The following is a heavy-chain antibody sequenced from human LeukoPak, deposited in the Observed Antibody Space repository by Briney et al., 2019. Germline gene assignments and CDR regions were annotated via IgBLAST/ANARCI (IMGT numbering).Heavy chain of an antibody. D-gene: IGHD2-21*01. CDR1: GGSIGSDY. CDR3: ARHAFASPFDY. Sequence: NPSETLSLTCTVSGGSIGSDYWSWIRQPPGKGLEWIGYAFYTGDSSYNPSLKGRGTISLDTPNNQISLQLHSVSAADTAVYFCARHAFASPFDYWGQGTLVTVSS. CDR2: AFYTGDS. J-gene: IGHJ4*02. V-gene: IGHV4-59*08.